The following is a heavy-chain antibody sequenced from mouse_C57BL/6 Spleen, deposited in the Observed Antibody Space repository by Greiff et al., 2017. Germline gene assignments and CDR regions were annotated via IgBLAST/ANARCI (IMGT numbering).Heavy chain of an antibody. CDR2: IRNKANNHAT. J-gene: IGHJ3*01. V-gene: IGHV6-6*01. Sequence: EVKVEESGGGLVQPGGSMKLSCAASGFTFSDAWMDWVRQSPEKGLEWVAEIRNKANNHATYYAESVKGRFTISRDDSKSSVYLQLNSLRAEDTGIYYCTRSLYYGSRAWFAYWGQGTLVTVSA. CDR1: GFTFSDAW. D-gene: IGHD1-1*01. CDR3: TRSLYYGSRAWFAY.